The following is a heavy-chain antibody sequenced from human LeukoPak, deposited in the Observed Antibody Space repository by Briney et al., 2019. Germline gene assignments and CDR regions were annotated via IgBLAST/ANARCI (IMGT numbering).Heavy chain of an antibody. CDR3: ARGGKYQLLDAFDI. V-gene: IGHV1-69*13. D-gene: IGHD2-2*01. CDR1: GGTFSSYA. J-gene: IGHJ3*02. CDR2: IIPIFGTA. Sequence: SVKVSCKASGGTFSSYAISWVRQAPGQGLEWMGGIIPIFGTANYAQKFQGRVTITADESTSTAYMELSSLRSEDTAVYYCARGGKYQLLDAFDIWGQGTMVTVSS.